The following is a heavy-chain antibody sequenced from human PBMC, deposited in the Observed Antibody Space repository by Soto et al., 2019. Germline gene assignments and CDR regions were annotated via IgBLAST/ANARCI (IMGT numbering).Heavy chain of an antibody. CDR1: GFSFSTYA. V-gene: IGHV3-23*01. J-gene: IGHJ4*02. CDR2: ISGDGGST. Sequence: EVLLLESGGGLVQPGGSQRLSCGASGFSFSTYAMSWVRQAPGKGLEWVSGISGDGGSTYYADSGKGRFSISRDNSKNTLYLQMNSLRVEDTAVYYCAKRVGYGEIDYWGQGTLVTVSS. CDR3: AKRVGYGEIDY. D-gene: IGHD5-18*01.